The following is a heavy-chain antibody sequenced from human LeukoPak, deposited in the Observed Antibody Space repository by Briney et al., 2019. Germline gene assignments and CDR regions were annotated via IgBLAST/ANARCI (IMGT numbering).Heavy chain of an antibody. CDR2: MNPNSGNT. Sequence: ASVNVSCKASGYTFTSYDINWVRQATGQGLAWVGWMNPNSGNTGYAQKFQGRVTMTRNTSISTAYMELSSLRSEDTAVYYCARTPVVPAATHRDGMDVWGQGTTVTVSS. V-gene: IGHV1-8*01. CDR3: ARTPVVPAATHRDGMDV. D-gene: IGHD2-2*01. CDR1: GYTFTSYD. J-gene: IGHJ6*02.